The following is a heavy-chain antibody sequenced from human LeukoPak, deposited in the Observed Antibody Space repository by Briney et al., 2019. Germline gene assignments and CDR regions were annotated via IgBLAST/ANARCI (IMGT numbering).Heavy chain of an antibody. CDR2: ISSSGSTI. CDR1: GFTFSDYY. V-gene: IGHV3-11*04. D-gene: IGHD3-3*01. J-gene: IGHJ6*02. Sequence: GGSLRLSCAASGFTFSDYYMSWIRQAPGKGLEWVSYISSSGSTIYYADSVKGRFTISRDNAKNSLYLQMNSLRAEDTAVYYCAREFGTISGYYYYYGMDVWGQGTTVTVSS. CDR3: AREFGTISGYYYYYGMDV.